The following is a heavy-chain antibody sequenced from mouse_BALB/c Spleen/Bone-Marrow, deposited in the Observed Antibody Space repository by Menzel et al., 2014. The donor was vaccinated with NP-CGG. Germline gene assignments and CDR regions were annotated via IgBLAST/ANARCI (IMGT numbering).Heavy chain of an antibody. CDR3: ARDGYDGGGALDY. V-gene: IGHV5-12-2*01. D-gene: IGHD2-2*01. CDR1: GFTFSYYT. J-gene: IGHJ4*01. CDR2: ISNGGSST. Sequence: EVMLVESGGGLVQPGGSLKLSCAASGFTFSYYTMSWVRQTPEKRLEWVAYISNGGSSTYHPDTVKGRFTISRDNPKNTLYLQMSSLKSEDTAMYYCARDGYDGGGALDYWGQGTSVTVSS.